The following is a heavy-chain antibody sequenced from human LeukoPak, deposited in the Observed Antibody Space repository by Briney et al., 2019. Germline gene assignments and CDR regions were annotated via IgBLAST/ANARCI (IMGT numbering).Heavy chain of an antibody. Sequence: PGRSLRLSCAASGFTFSSYAMHWVRQAPGKGLEWVAVISYDGSNKYYADSVKGRFTISRDNSKNTLYLQMNSLRAEDTAIYYCAKDRGRYTHFDYWGQGTLVTVSS. CDR2: ISYDGSNK. CDR1: GFTFSSYA. V-gene: IGHV3-30*04. D-gene: IGHD3-9*01. J-gene: IGHJ4*02. CDR3: AKDRGRYTHFDY.